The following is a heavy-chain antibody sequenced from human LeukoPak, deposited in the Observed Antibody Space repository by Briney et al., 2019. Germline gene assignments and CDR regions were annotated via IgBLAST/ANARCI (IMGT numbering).Heavy chain of an antibody. CDR2: IYPGDSDT. CDR3: ARGVGAIPVVVVVAGFDY. V-gene: IGHV5-51*01. D-gene: IGHD2-15*01. Sequence: GESLKISCKGSGYSFTNYWIGWVRQMPGKGLEWMGIIYPGDSDTRYSPSFQGQVTISADKSISTAYLQWSSLKASDTAMYYCARGVGAIPVVVVVAGFDYWGQGTLVTVSS. J-gene: IGHJ4*02. CDR1: GYSFTNYW.